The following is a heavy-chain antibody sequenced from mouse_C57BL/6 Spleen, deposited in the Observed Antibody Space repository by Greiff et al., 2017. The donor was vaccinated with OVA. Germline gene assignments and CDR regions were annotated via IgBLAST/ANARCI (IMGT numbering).Heavy chain of an antibody. D-gene: IGHD1-1*01. V-gene: IGHV1-72*01. J-gene: IGHJ2*01. CDR3: ARRTTVVEGYFDY. CDR1: GYTFTSYW. Sequence: QVQLQQPGAELVQPGASVKLSCKASGYTFTSYWMHWVKQRPGRGLEWIGRIDPNSGGTKYNEKFKSKATLTVDKPSSTAYMQLSSLTSEDSAVYYGARRTTVVEGYFDYWGQGTTLTVSS. CDR2: IDPNSGGT.